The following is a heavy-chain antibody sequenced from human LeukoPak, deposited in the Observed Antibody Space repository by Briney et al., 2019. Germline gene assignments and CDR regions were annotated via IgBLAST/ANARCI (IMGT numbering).Heavy chain of an antibody. CDR1: GFTFSNFW. Sequence: GGSLRLSCAASGFTFSNFWMGWVRQAPGKGLEWAANIKQDGSEKYYVDSVKGRFTISRDNSKNTLYLQMNSLRAEDTAVYYRAKNTVGAGLLPIDYWGQGTLVTVSS. CDR2: IKQDGSEK. CDR3: AKNTVGAGLLPIDY. V-gene: IGHV3-7*03. D-gene: IGHD4-23*01. J-gene: IGHJ4*02.